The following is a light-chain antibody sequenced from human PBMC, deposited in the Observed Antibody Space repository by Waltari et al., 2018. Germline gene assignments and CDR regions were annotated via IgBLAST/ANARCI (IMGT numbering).Light chain of an antibody. V-gene: IGLV1-51*02. J-gene: IGLJ1*01. CDR3: GVWDSSLSAYV. CDR2: ETD. CDR1: SFNIGKNH. Sequence: QSAVTQPPSVSAAPGQKVTISCSGSSFNIGKNHVSWYKQHPGTAPKLLLYETDKRPSVFPDRCAGSKSGTSATLGITGLQTGDEADYYCGVWDSSLSAYVFGPGTNVAVL.